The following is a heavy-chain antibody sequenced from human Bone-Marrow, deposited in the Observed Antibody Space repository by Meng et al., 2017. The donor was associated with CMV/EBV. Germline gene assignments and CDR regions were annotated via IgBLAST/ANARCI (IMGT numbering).Heavy chain of an antibody. Sequence: SETLSLTCAVYGGSFSGYYWSWIRQPPGKGLEWIGEINHSGSTNYNPSLKSRVTISVDTSKNQFSLKLTSVTAADTAVLYCARRRIQLWLTSWWFDPWGQGTLVTVSS. CDR1: GGSFSGYY. D-gene: IGHD5-18*01. V-gene: IGHV4-34*01. CDR2: INHSGST. CDR3: ARRRIQLWLTSWWFDP. J-gene: IGHJ5*02.